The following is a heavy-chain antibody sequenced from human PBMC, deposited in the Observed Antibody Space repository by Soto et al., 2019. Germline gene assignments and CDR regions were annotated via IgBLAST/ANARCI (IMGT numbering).Heavy chain of an antibody. V-gene: IGHV3-33*01. D-gene: IGHD2-2*01. CDR3: ARAMGVVVPAATYYYYYGMDV. CDR1: GFTFSSYG. J-gene: IGHJ6*02. CDR2: IWYDGSNK. Sequence: QVQLVESGGGVVQPGRSLRLSCAASGFTFSSYGMHWVRQAPGKGLEWVAVIWYDGSNKYYADSVKGRFTISRDNSKNTLYLQMNSLRAEDTAVYYCARAMGVVVPAATYYYYYGMDVWGQGTTVTVSS.